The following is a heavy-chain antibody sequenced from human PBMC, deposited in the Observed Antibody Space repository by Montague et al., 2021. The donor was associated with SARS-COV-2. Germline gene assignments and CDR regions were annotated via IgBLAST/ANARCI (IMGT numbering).Heavy chain of an antibody. J-gene: IGHJ6*02. D-gene: IGHD3-16*01. CDR3: AGGGRVASRPDRFSYCLDV. Sequence: SETLSLTCAVNGTSFTDHYWTWLRQPPGGGLEWIGEIHHGGGTNYNPSLRSRVTISIDTSKPQSSLRLYSMTAADTAVYYCAGGGRVASRPDRFSYCLDVWGRGTAVIVTS. V-gene: IGHV4-34*01. CDR2: IHHGGGT. CDR1: GTSFTDHY.